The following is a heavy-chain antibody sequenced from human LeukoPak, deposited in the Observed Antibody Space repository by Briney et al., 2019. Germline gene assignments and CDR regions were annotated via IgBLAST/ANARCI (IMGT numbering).Heavy chain of an antibody. V-gene: IGHV3-11*01. J-gene: IGHJ6*03. D-gene: IGHD4-11*01. CDR2: ISSSGSTI. CDR1: GFTFSDYY. Sequence: KPGGSLRLSCAASGFTFSDYYMSWIRQAPGKGLEWVSYISSSGSTIYYADSVKGRFIISRDNAKNSLYLQMNSLGAEDTAVYYCARGYSTYYYYMDVWGKGTTVTVSS. CDR3: ARGYSTYYYYMDV.